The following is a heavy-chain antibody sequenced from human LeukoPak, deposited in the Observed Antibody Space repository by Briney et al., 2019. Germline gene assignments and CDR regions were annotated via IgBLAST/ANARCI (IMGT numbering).Heavy chain of an antibody. D-gene: IGHD3-22*01. Sequence: PSETLSLTCAVYGGSFSGYYWSWIRQPPGKGLEWIGEINHSGSTNYNPSLKSRVTISVDTSKNQFSLKLSSVTAADTAVYYCARRYYDSSGYYYYGMDVWGQGTTVIVSS. CDR2: INHSGST. CDR1: GGSFSGYY. V-gene: IGHV4-34*01. J-gene: IGHJ6*02. CDR3: ARRYYDSSGYYYYGMDV.